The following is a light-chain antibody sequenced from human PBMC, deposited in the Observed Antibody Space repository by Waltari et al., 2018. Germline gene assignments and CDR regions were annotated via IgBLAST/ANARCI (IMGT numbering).Light chain of an antibody. CDR3: SSYTSSRTRV. V-gene: IGLV2-14*01. J-gene: IGLJ3*02. CDR2: DVS. Sequence: QSALTQPASVSGSPGQSITISCTGTSSDVGGYNYVSWYQQHPGKAPKLVIYDVSARPSGVSDRFSGSKSGITASLTISGLQAEDEADYYCSSYTSSRTRVFGRGTKLTVL. CDR1: SSDVGGYNY.